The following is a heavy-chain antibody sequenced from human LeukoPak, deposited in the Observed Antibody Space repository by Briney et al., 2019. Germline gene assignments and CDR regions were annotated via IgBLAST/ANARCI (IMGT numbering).Heavy chain of an antibody. Sequence: GGSLRLSCAASGFTFSRSAMTWVRQGPGTGLEFVASIIYSGGATYYADSVKGRFTISRDNSKNTLYLQMNSLRAEDTALYYCAKDGLYYDGSEHVYYFDSWGQGTLVTVSS. CDR2: IIYSGGAT. CDR3: AKDGLYYDGSEHVYYFDS. J-gene: IGHJ4*02. V-gene: IGHV3-23*01. CDR1: GFTFSRSA. D-gene: IGHD3-22*01.